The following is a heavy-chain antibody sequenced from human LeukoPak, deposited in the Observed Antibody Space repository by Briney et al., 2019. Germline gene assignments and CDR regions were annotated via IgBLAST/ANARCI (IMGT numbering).Heavy chain of an antibody. J-gene: IGHJ2*01. D-gene: IGHD3-3*01. Sequence: SETLSLTCTVSGGSISSNNYFWGWIRQPPGKGLEWIGSIYYSGNTYYNPSLKSRVTIAVDTSKNQFSLKLNSVTAADTAVYYCARMKDFSSCYFDLWGRGTLVTVSS. V-gene: IGHV4-39*07. CDR2: IYYSGNT. CDR3: ARMKDFSSCYFDL. CDR1: GGSISSNNYF.